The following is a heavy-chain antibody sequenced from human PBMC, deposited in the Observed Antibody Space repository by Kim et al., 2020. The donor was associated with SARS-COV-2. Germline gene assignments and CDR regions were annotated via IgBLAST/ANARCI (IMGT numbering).Heavy chain of an antibody. Sequence: SETLSLTCTVSGGSISSSSYYWGWIRQPPGKGLEWIGSIYYSGSTYYNPSLKSRVTISVDTSKNQFSLKLSSVTAADTAVYYCARHNYYDSGGFHWGQGTLVTVSS. CDR1: GGSISSSSYY. J-gene: IGHJ4*02. CDR3: ARHNYYDSGGFH. CDR2: IYYSGST. V-gene: IGHV4-39*01. D-gene: IGHD3-22*01.